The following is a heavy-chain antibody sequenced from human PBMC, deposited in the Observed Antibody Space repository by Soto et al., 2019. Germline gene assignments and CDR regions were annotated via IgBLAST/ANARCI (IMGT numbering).Heavy chain of an antibody. D-gene: IGHD2-15*01. J-gene: IGHJ4*02. CDR2: ISIGSSYI. CDR3: ARGVLSDSGTCY. V-gene: IGHV3-21*01. Sequence: GGSLRLSCAASGFTFSSYTMNWVRQAPGKGLEWVSSISIGSSYIYYADSMKGRFTISRDNAKNSLYLQMNSLRAEDTAVYYCARGVLSDSGTCYWGQGTLVTLSS. CDR1: GFTFSSYT.